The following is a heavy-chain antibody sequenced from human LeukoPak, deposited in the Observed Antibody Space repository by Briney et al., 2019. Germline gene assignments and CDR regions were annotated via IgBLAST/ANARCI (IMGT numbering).Heavy chain of an antibody. CDR2: LQYSGST. V-gene: IGHV4-39*07. J-gene: IGHJ3*02. D-gene: IGHD4/OR15-4a*01. CDR1: GASVSASGYF. CDR3: ARDWDGAFDFNTFDI. Sequence: SETLSLTCTVSGASVSASGYFWGWIRQPPGKGLEWIGTLQYSGSTYYDTSLRSRVTISVDTSKNQFSLKLNSVTSADTAIYYCARDWDGAFDFNTFDIWGLGTMVTVSS.